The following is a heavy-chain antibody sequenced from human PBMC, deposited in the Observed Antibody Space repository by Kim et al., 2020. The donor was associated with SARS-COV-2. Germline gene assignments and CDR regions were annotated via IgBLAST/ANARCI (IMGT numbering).Heavy chain of an antibody. CDR2: IIAFFGTA. J-gene: IGHJ4*02. V-gene: IGHV1-69*06. CDR1: GGTFTSYA. D-gene: IGHD5-12*01. CDR3: ARGALGMATITRFDD. Sequence: SVKVSCKASGGTFTSYAISWVRQAPGQGLEWMGRIIAFFGTANYAQKFQGRVTITADKSTSTAYMELSSLRSEDTAVYYCARGALGMATITRFDDWGQGTLVTVSS.